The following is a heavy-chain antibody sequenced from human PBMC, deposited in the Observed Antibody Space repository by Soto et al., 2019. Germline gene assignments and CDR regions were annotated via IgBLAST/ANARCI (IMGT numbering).Heavy chain of an antibody. CDR1: GGTFSSYV. V-gene: IGHV1-69*01. Sequence: QVQLVQSGAEVKKPGSSVKVSCKASGGTFSSYVISWVRQAPGQGLEWMGGIIPIFGTTNYAQKFQGRVTITADESTSTVYVELSSLRSEDTAVYYCARPAAIPSSFYYGMDVWGQGTTVTVSS. CDR2: IIPIFGTT. D-gene: IGHD2-2*02. J-gene: IGHJ6*02. CDR3: ARPAAIPSSFYYGMDV.